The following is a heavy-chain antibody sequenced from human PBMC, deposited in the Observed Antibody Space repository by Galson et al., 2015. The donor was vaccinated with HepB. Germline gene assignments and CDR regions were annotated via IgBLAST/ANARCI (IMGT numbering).Heavy chain of an antibody. CDR2: IYNDDNT. D-gene: IGHD3-9*01. CDR1: GFTVSSNY. J-gene: IGHJ4*02. CDR3: VRDRADGYFDWFPAH. Sequence: SLRLSCAVSGFTVSSNYMSWVRQAPGKGLEWVSIIYNDDNTNYADTVKGRFTVSRHNSMNTMYLQMNSLRTEDTAVYFCVRDRADGYFDWFPAHWGQGTLVTVSS. V-gene: IGHV3-53*04.